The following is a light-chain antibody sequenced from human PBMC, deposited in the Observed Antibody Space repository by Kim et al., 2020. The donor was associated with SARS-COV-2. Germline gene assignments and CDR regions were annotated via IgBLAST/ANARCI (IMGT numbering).Light chain of an antibody. CDR1: SLRSDY. CDR2: GKN. V-gene: IGLV3-19*01. Sequence: ALGQTVRITGQGDSLRSDYASWYQQKPGQAPVLVIYGKNNRPSGIPDRFSGSSSGNTASLTITGAQAEDEADYYCNSRDSSGNHYVFGTGTKVTVL. CDR3: NSRDSSGNHYV. J-gene: IGLJ1*01.